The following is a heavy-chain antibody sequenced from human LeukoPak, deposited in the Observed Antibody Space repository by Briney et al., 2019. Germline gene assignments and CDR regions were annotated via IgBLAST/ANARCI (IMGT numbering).Heavy chain of an antibody. J-gene: IGHJ4*02. CDR2: ISDSGRSP. V-gene: IGHV3-23*01. D-gene: IGHD5-18*01. Sequence: GGSLRLSCAASGFTFNIYAMSWVRQAPGKGLEWVSGISDSGRSPYYTESVKGRFTISRDNSKNTVYLQMNNLGVVDTATYFCARHDSFIPYWGQGILVTVSS. CDR1: GFTFNIYA. CDR3: ARHDSFIPY.